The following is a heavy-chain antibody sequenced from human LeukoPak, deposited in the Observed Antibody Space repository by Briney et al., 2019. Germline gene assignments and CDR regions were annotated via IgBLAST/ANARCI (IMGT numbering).Heavy chain of an antibody. J-gene: IGHJ6*03. V-gene: IGHV1-2*02. D-gene: IGHD1-1*01. CDR1: GYTFTGYY. Sequence: ASVKVSCKASGYTFTGYYMHWVRQAPGQGLEWMGWINPNSGGTNYAQKFQGRVTMTRDTSISTAYMDLSSLRSDDTALYYCARGGIPHYYYYMDVWGKGTTVTVSS. CDR2: INPNSGGT. CDR3: ARGGIPHYYYYMDV.